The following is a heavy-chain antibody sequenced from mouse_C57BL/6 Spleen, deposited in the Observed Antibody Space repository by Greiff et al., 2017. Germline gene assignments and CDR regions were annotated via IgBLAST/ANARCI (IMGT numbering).Heavy chain of an antibody. Sequence: QVQLQQPGAELVKPGASVKLSCKASGYTFTSYWMHWVKQRPGRGLEWIGRIDPNRGGTKYNEKFKSKATLTVDKPSSTAYMQLSSLTSEDSAVYYCARRGYYGSSYWYFDVWGTGTTVTVSS. CDR3: ARRGYYGSSYWYFDV. V-gene: IGHV1-72*01. CDR2: IDPNRGGT. CDR1: GYTFTSYW. J-gene: IGHJ1*03. D-gene: IGHD1-1*01.